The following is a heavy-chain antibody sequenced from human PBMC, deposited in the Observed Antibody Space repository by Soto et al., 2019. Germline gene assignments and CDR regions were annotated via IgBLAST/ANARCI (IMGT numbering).Heavy chain of an antibody. CDR2: ISAYNGNT. CDR3: ARGGQHDSSGYYLPFSGMDV. Sequence: QVQLVQSGAEVKKPGASVKVSCKASGYTFTSYGISWVRQAPGQGLEWMGWISAYNGNTNYEQKLQGRVTMTTDTATSTAYMELRSLRCNDPAVYYCARGGQHDSSGYYLPFSGMDVWGQGTKVTVSS. J-gene: IGHJ6*02. V-gene: IGHV1-18*01. D-gene: IGHD3-22*01. CDR1: GYTFTSYG.